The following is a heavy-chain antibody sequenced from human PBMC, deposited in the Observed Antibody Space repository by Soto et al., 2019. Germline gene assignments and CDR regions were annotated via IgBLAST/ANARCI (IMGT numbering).Heavy chain of an antibody. CDR2: ISSNGGST. CDR3: AREGGYDSSGYYFDY. CDR1: GFTFSSYA. J-gene: IGHJ4*02. D-gene: IGHD3-22*01. Sequence: EVQLVESGGGLVQPGGSLRLSCAASGFTFSSYAMHWVRQAPGKGLEYVSAISSNGGSTYYANSVKGRFTISGDNSKNTLYLQMGSLRAEYMAVYYCAREGGYDSSGYYFDYWGQGTLVTVSS. V-gene: IGHV3-64*01.